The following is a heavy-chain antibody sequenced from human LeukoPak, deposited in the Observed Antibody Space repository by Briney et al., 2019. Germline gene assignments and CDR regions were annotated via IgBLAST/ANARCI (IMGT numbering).Heavy chain of an antibody. CDR1: GYTFTSYG. D-gene: IGHD2-8*02. Sequence: ASVKVSCKASGYTFTSYGISWVRQAPGQGLEWMGWISAYNGNTNYAQKLQGRVTMTTDTSTSTAYMELRSLRSDDPAVYYCARDHWSKGDYGMDVWGQGTTVTVSS. CDR3: ARDHWSKGDYGMDV. J-gene: IGHJ6*02. V-gene: IGHV1-18*01. CDR2: ISAYNGNT.